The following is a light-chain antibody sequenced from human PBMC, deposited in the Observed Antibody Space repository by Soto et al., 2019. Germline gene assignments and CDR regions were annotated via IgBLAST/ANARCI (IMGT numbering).Light chain of an antibody. V-gene: IGKV1-39*01. CDR2: AAS. CDR3: QQYNSYSEA. CDR1: QSISSY. J-gene: IGKJ1*01. Sequence: DIQMTQSPSSLSASVGDRGTITCRASQSISSYLNWYQQKPGKAPKLLIYAASSLQSGVPSRFSGSGSGTEFTLTISSLQPDDSATYYCQQYNSYSEACGQGTKVDIK.